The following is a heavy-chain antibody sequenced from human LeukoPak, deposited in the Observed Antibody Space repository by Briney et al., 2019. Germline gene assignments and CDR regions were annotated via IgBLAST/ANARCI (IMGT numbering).Heavy chain of an antibody. D-gene: IGHD5-18*01. CDR1: GGSISSSY. CDR3: ASTDRYSYDY. CDR2: IYYSGST. V-gene: IGHV4-59*05. J-gene: IGHJ4*02. Sequence: SETLSLTCTVSGGSISSSYWSWIRQPAGKGLEWIGSIYYSGSTYYNPSLKSRVTISVDTSKNQFSLKLSSVTAADTAVYYCASTDRYSYDYWGQGTLVTVSS.